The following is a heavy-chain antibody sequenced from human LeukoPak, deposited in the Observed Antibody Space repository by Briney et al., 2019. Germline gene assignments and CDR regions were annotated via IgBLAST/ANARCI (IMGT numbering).Heavy chain of an antibody. CDR3: ARDTGDGYKPDY. Sequence: AAVTVSCKDSGYTFTNYGISWVRQAPGQGLEWMGWISAYNGNTNYAQKLQGRVTMTTDTSTSTAYMELRSLRSDDTAVYCCARDTGDGYKPDYWGQGTLVTVSS. CDR1: GYTFTNYG. CDR2: ISAYNGNT. J-gene: IGHJ4*02. D-gene: IGHD5-24*01. V-gene: IGHV1-18*01.